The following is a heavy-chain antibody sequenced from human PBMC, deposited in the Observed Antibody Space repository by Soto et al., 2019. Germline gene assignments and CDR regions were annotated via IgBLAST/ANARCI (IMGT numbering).Heavy chain of an antibody. CDR1: GFTFSSYS. J-gene: IGHJ4*02. D-gene: IGHD3-16*01. CDR3: ARAFGTQYYFDY. CDR2: ISSSSSYI. Sequence: GGSLRLSCAASGFTFSSYSMNWVRQAPGKGLEWVSSISSSSSYIYYADSVKGRFTISRDNAKNSLYLQMNSLRAEDTAVYYCARAFGTQYYFDYWGQGTLVTVSS. V-gene: IGHV3-21*01.